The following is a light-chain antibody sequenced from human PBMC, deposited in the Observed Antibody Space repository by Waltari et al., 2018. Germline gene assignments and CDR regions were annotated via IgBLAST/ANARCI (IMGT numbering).Light chain of an antibody. Sequence: HSALTQPASVSGSPGQSITIPRTGSSSDLGNYNYVSWYQQHPGKSPKLMIFDVSNRPSGVSNRFSGSKSGNTASLTISGLQAEDEADYYCSSYISSDTLELFGGGTSLTVL. V-gene: IGLV2-14*03. CDR2: DVS. J-gene: IGLJ2*01. CDR3: SSYISSDTLEL. CDR1: SSDLGNYNY.